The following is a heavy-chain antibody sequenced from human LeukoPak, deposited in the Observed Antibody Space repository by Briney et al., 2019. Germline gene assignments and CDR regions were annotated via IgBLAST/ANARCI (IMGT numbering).Heavy chain of an antibody. V-gene: IGHV3-21*01. CDR2: ISSSSSYI. CDR3: ARDPTQRTPVRFCEWSNYYYYYYMDV. D-gene: IGHD3-3*01. J-gene: IGHJ6*03. Sequence: GGSLRLSCAASGFTFSSYSMNWVRQAPGKGLEWVSSISSSSSYIYYADSVKGRFTISRANAKNSLYLQMNSLRAEDTAVYYCARDPTQRTPVRFCEWSNYYYYYYMDVWGKGTTVTVSS. CDR1: GFTFSSYS.